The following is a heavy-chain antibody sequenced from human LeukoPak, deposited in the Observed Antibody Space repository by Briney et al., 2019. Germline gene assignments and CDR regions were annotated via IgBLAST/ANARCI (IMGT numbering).Heavy chain of an antibody. D-gene: IGHD6-6*01. CDR2: ISGSGSRT. V-gene: IGHV3-23*01. CDR1: GFTFSSYA. Sequence: GGSLRLSCAASGFTFSSYAMNWVRQAPGKGLGWVSAISGSGSRTNYADSVRGRFTISRDNSKNTLYLQMNSLRAEDTAVYYCAKPEYSSSSGFDHWGQGTPVTVSS. CDR3: AKPEYSSSSGFDH. J-gene: IGHJ4*02.